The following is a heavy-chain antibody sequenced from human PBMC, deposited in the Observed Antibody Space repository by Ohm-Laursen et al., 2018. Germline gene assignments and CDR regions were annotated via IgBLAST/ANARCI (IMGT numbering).Heavy chain of an antibody. J-gene: IGHJ4*02. CDR1: GFTFSSYG. CDR2: IYSDDST. V-gene: IGHV3-53*01. D-gene: IGHD3-22*01. Sequence: SLRLSCAASGFTFSSYGMHWVRQAPGKGLEWVSFIYSDDSTYYADSVRGRFTISRDNSKNTLYLQMSSLRVEDTAVYYCARGSRGDPLDYWGQGTLVTVSS. CDR3: ARGSRGDPLDY.